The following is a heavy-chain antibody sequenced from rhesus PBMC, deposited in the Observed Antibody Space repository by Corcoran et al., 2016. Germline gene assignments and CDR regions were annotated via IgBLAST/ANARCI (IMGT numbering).Heavy chain of an antibody. J-gene: IGHJ2*01. CDR2: LYGSGGST. D-gene: IGHD3-28*01. CDR3: ARQWGIVVIIGYFDL. CDR1: GGSISSSNW. V-gene: IGHV4-93*02. Sequence: QVQLQESGPAVVKPSETLSLTCAVSGGSISSSNWWRWIRQSPGKGLEWIGGLYGSGGSTDYNPSLKSRFTISIDTSKNQFSLKLSSVTAADTAVYYCARQWGIVVIIGYFDLWGPGTPITISS.